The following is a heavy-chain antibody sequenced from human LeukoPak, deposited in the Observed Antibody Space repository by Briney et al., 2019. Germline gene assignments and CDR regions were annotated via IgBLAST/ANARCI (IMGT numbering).Heavy chain of an antibody. V-gene: IGHV3-30*02. CDR2: IRSGGSNK. CDR3: YERGITSIGGV. Sequence: GGSLRLSCAASGFTFSSYSMNWVRQAPGKGLEWVSSIRSGGSNKYYADSVKGRFTISRDNAKNTLYLQMNSLRAEDTAFYYGYERGITSIGGVWGKGTTVTISS. J-gene: IGHJ6*04. CDR1: GFTFSSYS. D-gene: IGHD3-10*01.